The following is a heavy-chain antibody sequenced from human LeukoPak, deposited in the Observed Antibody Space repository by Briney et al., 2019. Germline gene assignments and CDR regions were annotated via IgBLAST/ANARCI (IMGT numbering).Heavy chain of an antibody. CDR3: ARGRRSSGRHDASDI. CDR1: GGSISSYD. Sequence: PSETLSLTCTVSGGSISSYDWNWIRQPPGKGLEWIGYIDYSESTNYNPSLKSRVTISVATSKNQFSLKLNSVAAADTAVYYCARGRRSSGRHDASDIWGQGTLVTVSS. V-gene: IGHV4-59*01. D-gene: IGHD6-25*01. CDR2: IDYSEST. J-gene: IGHJ3*02.